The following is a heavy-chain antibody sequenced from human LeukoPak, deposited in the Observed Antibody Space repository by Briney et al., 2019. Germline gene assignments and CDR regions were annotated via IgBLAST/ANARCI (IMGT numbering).Heavy chain of an antibody. J-gene: IGHJ3*02. CDR3: VRYFDWPYAFDI. CDR1: GGSISGYY. Sequence: SKTLSLTCTVSGGSISGYYWSWIRQPPGKGLEWIGYINYSGSTNYNPSLKSRVTISVDTSKNQFSLKLTSVTAADTAVYHCVRYFDWPYAFDIWGQGTMVTVSS. V-gene: IGHV4-59*01. CDR2: INYSGST. D-gene: IGHD3-9*01.